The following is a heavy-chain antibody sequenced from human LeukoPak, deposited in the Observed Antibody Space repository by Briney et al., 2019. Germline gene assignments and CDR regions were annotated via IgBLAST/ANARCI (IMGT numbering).Heavy chain of an antibody. Sequence: PSETLSLTCTVSGGSISSYYWNWIRQPAGKGLEWIGRIPTTGSTNYNPSLKSRLTMSVDTSKNQFSLRLSSVSAADTAVYYCAREYSSSSGRTFDYWGQGTLVTVSS. J-gene: IGHJ4*02. CDR1: GGSISSYY. CDR3: AREYSSSSGRTFDY. V-gene: IGHV4-4*07. D-gene: IGHD6-6*01. CDR2: IPTTGST.